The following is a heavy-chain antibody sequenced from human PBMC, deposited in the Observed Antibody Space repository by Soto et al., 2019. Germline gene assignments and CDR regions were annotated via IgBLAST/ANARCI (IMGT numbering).Heavy chain of an antibody. J-gene: IGHJ4*02. CDR1: GGSISSSSYY. CDR3: ASQGRYCSSTSCYMNDY. Sequence: SETLSLTCTVSGGSISSSSYYWGWIRQPPGKGLEWIGSIYYSGSTYYNPSLKSRVTISVDTSKNQFSLKLSSVTAADTAVYYCASQGRYCSSTSCYMNDYWGQGTLVTVSS. V-gene: IGHV4-39*01. CDR2: IYYSGST. D-gene: IGHD2-2*02.